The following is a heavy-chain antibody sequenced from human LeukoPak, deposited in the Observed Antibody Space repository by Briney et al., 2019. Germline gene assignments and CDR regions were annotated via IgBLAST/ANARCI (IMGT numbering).Heavy chain of an antibody. CDR2: INPNSGGT. CDR1: GYTFTGYY. J-gene: IGHJ4*02. CDR3: ARGPEVNTMIVVVILDY. V-gene: IGHV1-2*02. Sequence: ASVKVSCKASGYTFTGYYMHWVRQAPGQGLEWMGWINPNSGGTNYAQKFQGRVTMTRDTSISTAYMELSRLRSDDTAVYYCARGPEVNTMIVVVILDYWGQGTLVTVSS. D-gene: IGHD3-22*01.